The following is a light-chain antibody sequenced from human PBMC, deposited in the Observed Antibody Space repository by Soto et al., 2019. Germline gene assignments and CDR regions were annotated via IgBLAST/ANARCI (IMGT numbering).Light chain of an antibody. V-gene: IGKV3-15*01. CDR3: QQYSKWPPWT. CDR2: RTS. CDR1: QSLNGN. Sequence: EIVMTQAPATPAGCPGETVTLCCRASQSLNGNLAWYQQKPGQAPSLLIFRTSTRATGVPARFSGRGSGTELTLTISGLQSEDFAVYYCQQYSKWPPWTFGPGTKVDIK. J-gene: IGKJ1*01.